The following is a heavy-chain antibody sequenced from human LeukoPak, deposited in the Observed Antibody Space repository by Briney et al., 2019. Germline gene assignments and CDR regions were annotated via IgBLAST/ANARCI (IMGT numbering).Heavy chain of an antibody. CDR3: AKERDTAMVTIDY. J-gene: IGHJ4*02. V-gene: IGHV3-30*02. CDR2: IRYDGSNK. D-gene: IGHD5-18*01. CDR1: GFTFSSYG. Sequence: GQSLRLSCAASGFTFSSYGMHWVRQAPGKGLEWVAFIRYDGSNKYYADSVKGRFTISRDNSKNTLYLQMNSLRAEDTAVYYCAKERDTAMVTIDYWGQGTLVTVSS.